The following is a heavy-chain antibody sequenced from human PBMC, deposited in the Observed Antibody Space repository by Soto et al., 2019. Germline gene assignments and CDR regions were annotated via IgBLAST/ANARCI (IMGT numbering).Heavy chain of an antibody. V-gene: IGHV3-7*01. Sequence: HPGGSLRLSCAASGFTFSSYWMSWVRQAPGKGLEWVANIKQDGSEKYYVDSVKGRFTISRDNAKNSLYLQMNSLRAEDTAVYYCAKSYGRVNYYYYGMDVWGQGTTVTVSS. CDR1: GFTFSSYW. CDR2: IKQDGSEK. J-gene: IGHJ6*02. CDR3: AKSYGRVNYYYYGMDV. D-gene: IGHD1-26*01.